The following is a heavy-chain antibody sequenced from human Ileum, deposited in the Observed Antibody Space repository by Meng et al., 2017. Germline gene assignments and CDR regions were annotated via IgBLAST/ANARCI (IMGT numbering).Heavy chain of an antibody. CDR3: AREASLHVGL. CDR1: GFTFSGYE. V-gene: IGHV3-48*03. D-gene: IGHD1-26*01. J-gene: IGHJ4*02. Sequence: GSLRLSCAASGFTFSGYEMNWVRQPPGKGLEWVSYINSRGDTVFYADSVKGRFTISRDNAKNSLYLEMNSLRGEDTAVYYCAREASLHVGLWGQGTLVTVSS. CDR2: INSRGDTV.